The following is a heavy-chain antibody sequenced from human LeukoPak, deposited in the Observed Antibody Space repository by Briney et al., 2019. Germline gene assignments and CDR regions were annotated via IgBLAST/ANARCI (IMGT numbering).Heavy chain of an antibody. CDR1: GFTFSDYY. CDR2: ISSSGSTI. V-gene: IGHV3-11*04. Sequence: GGSLRLSCAASGFTFSDYYMSWIRQAPGKGLEWVSYISSSGSTIYYADSVKGRFTISRDNAKNSLYLQMNSLRAEDTAVYYCARSPGRRMMSHYYYYYMDVWGKGTTVTVSS. D-gene: IGHD2-15*01. CDR3: ARSPGRRMMSHYYYYYMDV. J-gene: IGHJ6*03.